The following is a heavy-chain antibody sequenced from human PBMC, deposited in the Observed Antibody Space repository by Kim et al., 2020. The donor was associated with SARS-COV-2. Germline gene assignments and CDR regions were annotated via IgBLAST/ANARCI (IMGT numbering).Heavy chain of an antibody. Sequence: STYYNPSLKRRVTISVDTSKNQFSLKLSSVTAADTAVYYCAREGSSGFTHWGQGTLVTFSS. CDR3: AREGSSGFTH. D-gene: IGHD6-19*01. V-gene: IGHV4-39*07. J-gene: IGHJ4*02. CDR2: ST.